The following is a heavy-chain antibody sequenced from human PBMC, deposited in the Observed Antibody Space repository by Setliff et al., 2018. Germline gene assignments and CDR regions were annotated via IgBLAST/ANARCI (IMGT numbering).Heavy chain of an antibody. V-gene: IGHV5-10-1*01. Sequence: PGASLKLSCRGSEYSFIDYWISWVRQKPGGGLEWMGKVDHSDSYATYGPSFQGHVIISVDTSINTVYLQWSRLEASDSGIYYCARPIESSRWHPFDSWGQGTLVTVSS. J-gene: IGHJ5*01. D-gene: IGHD2-2*01. CDR2: VDHSDSYA. CDR1: EYSFIDYW. CDR3: ARPIESSRWHPFDS.